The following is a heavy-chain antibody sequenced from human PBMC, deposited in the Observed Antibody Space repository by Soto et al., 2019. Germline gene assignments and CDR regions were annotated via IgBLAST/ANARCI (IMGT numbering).Heavy chain of an antibody. D-gene: IGHD6-19*01. J-gene: IGHJ4*02. CDR3: ARDKRVEYSSGWYGIFDY. CDR2: ISYDGSNK. CDR1: GFTFSSYA. Sequence: QVQLVESGGGVVQPGRSLRLSCAASGFTFSSYAMHWVRQAPGKGLEWVAVISYDGSNKYYADSVKGRFTISRDNSKNTLYLQMNSLRAEDTAVYYCARDKRVEYSSGWYGIFDYWGQGTLVTVSS. V-gene: IGHV3-30-3*01.